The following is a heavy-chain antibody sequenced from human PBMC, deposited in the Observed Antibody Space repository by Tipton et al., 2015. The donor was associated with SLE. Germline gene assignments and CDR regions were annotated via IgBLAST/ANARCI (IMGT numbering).Heavy chain of an antibody. CDR2: INHSGST. CDR3: ARGGDLRAFDI. J-gene: IGHJ3*02. Sequence: TLSLTCAVYGGSFSGYYWSWIRQPPGKGLEWIGEINHSGSTNYNPSLKSRVTISVDTSKNQFSLKLSSVTAADTAVYYCARGGDLRAFDIWGQGTMVTVSS. D-gene: IGHD3-16*01. CDR1: GGSFSGYY. V-gene: IGHV4-34*01.